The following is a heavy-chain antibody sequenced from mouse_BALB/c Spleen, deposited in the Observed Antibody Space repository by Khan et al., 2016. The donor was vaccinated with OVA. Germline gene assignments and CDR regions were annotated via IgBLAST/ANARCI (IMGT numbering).Heavy chain of an antibody. CDR2: INTYTGEP. CDR1: GYTFTNYG. Sequence: QIQLVQSGPELKKPGETVKISCKASGYTFTNYGMNWVKQAPGKGLKWMGWINTYTGEPTYADDFKGRFAFSLETSASTAYLQINNLKNEDTATYFCASSNGNYWCAYWGQGSLVTVSA. V-gene: IGHV9-3-1*01. J-gene: IGHJ3*01. CDR3: ASSNGNYWCAY. D-gene: IGHD2-1*01.